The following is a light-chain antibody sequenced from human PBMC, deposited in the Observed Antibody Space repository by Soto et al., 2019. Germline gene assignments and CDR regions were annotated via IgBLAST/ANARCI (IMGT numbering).Light chain of an antibody. Sequence: QSALTQPASVSGSPGQSITISCSETSSDVGGYNYVSWYQQHPGKAPKLMIYDVSNRPSGVSNRFSGSKSGNTASLTISGLQSEDEADYYCSSYTRSSLYVFGTGTKVTVL. J-gene: IGLJ1*01. CDR3: SSYTRSSLYV. CDR2: DVS. V-gene: IGLV2-14*01. CDR1: SSDVGGYNY.